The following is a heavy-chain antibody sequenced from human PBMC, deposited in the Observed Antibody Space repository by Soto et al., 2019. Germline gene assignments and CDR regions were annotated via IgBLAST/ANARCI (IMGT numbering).Heavy chain of an antibody. J-gene: IGHJ4*02. V-gene: IGHV3-33*01. CDR3: AGGHYRIDY. CDR1: GFTFRGYG. D-gene: IGHD4-4*01. CDR2: TWYDGSQK. Sequence: QVQLVESGGGVVQPGRSLRLSCVASGFTFRGYGMHWVRQAPGKGLEWVAVTWYDGSQKYYADSVKGRFTISRDNSKNTLYLQMNSMRAEDTAVYYCAGGHYRIDYWGQGTLVTVSS.